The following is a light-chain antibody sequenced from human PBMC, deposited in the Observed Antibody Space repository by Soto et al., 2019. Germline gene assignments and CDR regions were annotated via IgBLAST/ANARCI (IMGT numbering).Light chain of an antibody. CDR3: GTWDSSLSAGV. J-gene: IGLJ3*02. V-gene: IGLV1-51*01. CDR1: SSNIGNNY. CDR2: DNN. Sequence: QSVLTQPPSLSAAPGQKVTISCSGSSSNIGNNYISWYQQLPGTAPKLLIYDNNKRPSGIPDRFSGSKSGTSGTLAITGLQTGDEADYYCGTWDSSLSAGVYGGGTKVTVL.